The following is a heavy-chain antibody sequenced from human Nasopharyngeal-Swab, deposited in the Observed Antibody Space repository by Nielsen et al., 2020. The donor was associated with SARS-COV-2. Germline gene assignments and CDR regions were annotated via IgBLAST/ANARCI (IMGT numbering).Heavy chain of an antibody. V-gene: IGHV3-11*01. CDR3: AKGYSGSYYALYYYYYMDV. J-gene: IGHJ6*03. Sequence: GESLKISCSASGFTFSDHYMSWIRQAPGKGLEWVSYISSSGSTIYYADSVKGRFPISRDNAKNSLYLQMNSLRAEDTAVYYCAKGYSGSYYALYYYYYMDVWGKGTTVTVSS. CDR2: ISSSGSTI. D-gene: IGHD1-26*01. CDR1: GFTFSDHY.